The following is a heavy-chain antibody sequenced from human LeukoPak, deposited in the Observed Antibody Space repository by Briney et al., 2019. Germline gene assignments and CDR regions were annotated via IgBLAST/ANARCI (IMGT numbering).Heavy chain of an antibody. CDR2: IYHSGST. CDR3: ARVRILYYYDSSGYLDY. V-gene: IGHV4-30-2*01. CDR1: GGSISSGGYY. D-gene: IGHD3-22*01. Sequence: PSETLSLTCTVSGGSISSGGYYWSWIRQPPGKGLEWIGYIYHSGSTYYNPSLKSRVTISVDRSKNQFSLKLSSVTAADTAVYYCARVRILYYYDSSGYLDYWGQGTLVTVSS. J-gene: IGHJ4*02.